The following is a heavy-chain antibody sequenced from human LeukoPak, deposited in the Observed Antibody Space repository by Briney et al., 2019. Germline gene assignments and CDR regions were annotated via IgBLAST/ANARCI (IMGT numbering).Heavy chain of an antibody. CDR3: ARTKNYYDSSGYYEVFDY. D-gene: IGHD3-22*01. CDR1: GFTVSSYA. Sequence: GGSLRLSCAASGFTVSSYAMSWVRQAPGKGLEWVSAISGSGGSTYYADSAKGRFTISRDNSKNTLYLQMNSLRAEDTAVYYCARTKNYYDSSGYYEVFDYWGQGTLVTVSS. CDR2: ISGSGGST. J-gene: IGHJ4*02. V-gene: IGHV3-23*01.